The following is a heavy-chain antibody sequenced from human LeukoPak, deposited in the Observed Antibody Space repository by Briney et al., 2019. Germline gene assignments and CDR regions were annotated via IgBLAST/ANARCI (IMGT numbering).Heavy chain of an antibody. Sequence: SGTLSLTCAVSGGSISSGGYSWSWIRQPPGKGLEWIGYIYHSGSTNYNPSLKSRVTMSVDTSKNQFSLKLSSVTAADTAVYYCAREVLYYYGSYYFDYWGQGTLVTVSS. D-gene: IGHD3-10*01. J-gene: IGHJ4*02. V-gene: IGHV4-30-2*01. CDR2: IYHSGST. CDR3: AREVLYYYGSYYFDY. CDR1: GGSISSGGYS.